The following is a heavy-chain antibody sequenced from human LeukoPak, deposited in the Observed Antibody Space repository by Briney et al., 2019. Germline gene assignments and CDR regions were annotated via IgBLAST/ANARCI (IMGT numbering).Heavy chain of an antibody. D-gene: IGHD2-2*01. V-gene: IGHV3-30*18. CDR3: ANLPTSWVYDPFDY. CDR2: ISYDGSNK. Sequence: GGSLRLSCAASGFTFSSCGMPWVRQAPGKGLEWVAVISYDGSNKYYADSVKGRFTISRDNSKNTLYLQMNSLRAEDTAVYYCANLPTSWVYDPFDYWGQGTLVTVSS. CDR1: GFTFSSCG. J-gene: IGHJ4*02.